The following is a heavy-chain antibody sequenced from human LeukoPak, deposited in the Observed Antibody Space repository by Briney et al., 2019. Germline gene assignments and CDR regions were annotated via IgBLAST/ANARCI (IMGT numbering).Heavy chain of an antibody. V-gene: IGHV4-34*01. CDR2: INHSGST. Sequence: PSETLSLTCAVYGGSFSGYYWSWIRQPPGEGLEWIGEINHSGSTNYNPSLKSRVTISVDTSKNQFSLKLSSVTAADTAVYYCARGKSQSREILFYDFWSGYSKPYYYYYMDVWGKGTTVTVSS. CDR1: GGSFSGYY. CDR3: ARGKSQSREILFYDFWSGYSKPYYYYYMDV. J-gene: IGHJ6*03. D-gene: IGHD3-3*01.